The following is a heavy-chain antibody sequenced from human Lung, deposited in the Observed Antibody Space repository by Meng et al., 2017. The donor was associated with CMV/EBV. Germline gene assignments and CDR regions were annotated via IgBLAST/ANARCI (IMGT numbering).Heavy chain of an antibody. CDR1: GFMFSDYS. D-gene: IGHD5/OR15-5a*01. CDR3: ARDVSPRSSVYFAIYYFYAFDV. CDR2: ISNGGAYI. Sequence: GGSLRLSCAASGFMFSDYSMNWVRQAPGKGLEWVSSISNGGAYIYYADSVKGRFTISRDNAQNSLYLQMNSLRAEDTAVYYCARDVSPRSSVYFAIYYFYAFDVWGQGXTVTVSS. J-gene: IGHJ6*02. V-gene: IGHV3-21*01.